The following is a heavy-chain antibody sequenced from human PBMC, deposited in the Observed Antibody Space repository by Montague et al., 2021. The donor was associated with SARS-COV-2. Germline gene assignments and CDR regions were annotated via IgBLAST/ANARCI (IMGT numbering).Heavy chain of an antibody. Sequence: SETLSLTCTVSGGSISSGGYYWSWIRQPPGKGLEWIGYMYYTGHTNYNPSLESRVTMPVDPSKNQFSLTLTSVTAADTAVYYCARSRANVPSRPGFDYWGQGALVTVSS. J-gene: IGHJ4*02. D-gene: IGHD6-6*01. CDR1: GGSISSGGYY. CDR3: ARSRANVPSRPGFDY. CDR2: MYYTGHT. V-gene: IGHV4-61*08.